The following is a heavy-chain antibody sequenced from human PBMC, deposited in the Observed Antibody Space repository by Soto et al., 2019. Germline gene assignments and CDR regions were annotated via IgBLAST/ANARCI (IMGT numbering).Heavy chain of an antibody. CDR1: GFTFSSYG. Sequence: QPGGSLRLSCAASGFTFSSYGMHWVRQAPGKGLEWVAVISYDGSNKYYADSVKGRFTISRDNSKNTLYLQMNSLRAEDTAVYYCAIIQDLDYWGQGTLVTVSS. CDR2: ISYDGSNK. CDR3: AIIQDLDY. D-gene: IGHD3-16*01. V-gene: IGHV3-30*03. J-gene: IGHJ4*02.